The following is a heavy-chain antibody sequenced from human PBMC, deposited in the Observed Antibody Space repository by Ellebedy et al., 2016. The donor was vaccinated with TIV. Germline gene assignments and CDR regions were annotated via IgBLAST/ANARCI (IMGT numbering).Heavy chain of an antibody. CDR2: IYYSGST. CDR1: GGSISSYY. J-gene: IGHJ5*02. Sequence: SETLSLXXTVSGGSISSYYWSWIRQPPGKGLEWIGYIYYSGSTNYNPSLKSRVTISVDTSKNQFSLKLSSVTAADTAVYYCARGYSPYRWMTEFDPWGQGTLVTVSS. D-gene: IGHD2-21*02. V-gene: IGHV4-59*01. CDR3: ARGYSPYRWMTEFDP.